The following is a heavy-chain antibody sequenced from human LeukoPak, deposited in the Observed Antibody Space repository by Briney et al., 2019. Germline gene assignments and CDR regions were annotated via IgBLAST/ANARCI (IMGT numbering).Heavy chain of an antibody. J-gene: IGHJ4*02. Sequence: GGSLRLSCAASGFTFSSYWMSWVRQAPGKGLEWVANIKQDGSEKYYVDSGKGRFTISRDNAKNSLYLQMNSLRAEDTAVYYCARAEYYSSSWYAFWGQGTLVTVSS. CDR2: IKQDGSEK. CDR3: ARAEYYSSSWYAF. CDR1: GFTFSSYW. D-gene: IGHD6-13*01. V-gene: IGHV3-7*01.